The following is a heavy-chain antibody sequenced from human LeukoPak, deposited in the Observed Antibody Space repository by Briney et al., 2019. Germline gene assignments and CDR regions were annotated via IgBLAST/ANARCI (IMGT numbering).Heavy chain of an antibody. V-gene: IGHV3-7*01. J-gene: IGHJ4*02. CDR3: TREYWGIDY. Sequence: PGGSLRLSCAASGFVFTTYTMSWVRQAPGKGLEWVANIKEDDSERNYVDSVKGRFTISRDNAKNFMYLEMNSLRVEDTAIYYCTREYWGIDYWGQGVLVTVSS. D-gene: IGHD3-16*01. CDR2: IKEDDSER. CDR1: GFVFTTYT.